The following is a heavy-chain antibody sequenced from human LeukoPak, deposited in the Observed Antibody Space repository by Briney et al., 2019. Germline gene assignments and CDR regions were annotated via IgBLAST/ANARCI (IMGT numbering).Heavy chain of an antibody. V-gene: IGHV3-9*01. CDR2: ITWHGHST. D-gene: IGHD6-13*01. CDR3: TKATTRRVPAATIDS. CDR1: GFIFDDFS. J-gene: IGHJ4*02. Sequence: SLRLSCAASGFIFDDFSMFWVRQVPGKGLEWVSSITWHGHSTAYADSVRGRFTISRDNAKYSLYLQMNSLRPEDTAFYYCTKATTRRVPAATIDSWGQGTLVTVSS.